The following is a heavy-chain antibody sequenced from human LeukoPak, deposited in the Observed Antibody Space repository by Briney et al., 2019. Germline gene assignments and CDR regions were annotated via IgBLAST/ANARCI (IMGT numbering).Heavy chain of an antibody. CDR2: IYSGGST. CDR1: EFSVGSNY. CDR3: TAMIA. V-gene: IGHV3-66*01. Sequence: GGSLRLSCAASEFSVGSNYMTWVRQAPGKGLEWVSLIYSGGSTYYADSVKGRFTISRDNSKNTLYLQMNSLKTEDTAVYYCTAMIAWGQGTLVTVSS. D-gene: IGHD3-22*01. J-gene: IGHJ5*02.